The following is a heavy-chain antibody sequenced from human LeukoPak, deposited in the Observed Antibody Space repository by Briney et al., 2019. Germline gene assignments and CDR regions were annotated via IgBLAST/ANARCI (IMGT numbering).Heavy chain of an antibody. D-gene: IGHD3-3*01. J-gene: IGHJ4*02. CDR1: GFTFSSYS. CDR2: ISSSSSYI. V-gene: IGHV3-21*01. CDR3: ARDWYYDFWSGGDY. Sequence: PGGSLRLSCAASGFTFSSYSMNWVRQAPGKGLEWVSSISSSSSYIYYADSVKGRFTISRDNAKNSLYLQMNSLRAEDTAAYYCARDWYYDFWSGGDYWGQGTLVTVSS.